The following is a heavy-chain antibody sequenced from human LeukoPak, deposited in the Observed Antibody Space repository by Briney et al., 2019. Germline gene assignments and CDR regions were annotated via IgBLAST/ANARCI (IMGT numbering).Heavy chain of an antibody. Sequence: PSETLSLTCTVSGGSISSYYWSWIRQPAGKGLEWIGRIYTSGSTNYNPSLRSRVTMSVDRSKNQFSLKLSSVTAADTAVYYCARSITMIVEDIWGQGTMVTVSS. CDR2: IYTSGST. J-gene: IGHJ3*02. CDR1: GGSISSYY. D-gene: IGHD3-22*01. CDR3: ARSITMIVEDI. V-gene: IGHV4-4*07.